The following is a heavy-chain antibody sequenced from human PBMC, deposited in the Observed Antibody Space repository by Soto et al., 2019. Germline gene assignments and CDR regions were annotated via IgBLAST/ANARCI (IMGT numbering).Heavy chain of an antibody. CDR1: GFTFSSYG. CDR3: ARGYYDALYYYGMDV. V-gene: IGHV3-33*01. Sequence: GGSLRLSCAASGFTFSSYGMHWVRQAPGKGLEWVAVIWYDGSNKYYADSVKGRFTISRDNSKNTLYLQMNSLRAEDTAVYYCARGYYDALYYYGMDVWGQGTPVTVYS. CDR2: IWYDGSNK. J-gene: IGHJ6*02. D-gene: IGHD3-22*01.